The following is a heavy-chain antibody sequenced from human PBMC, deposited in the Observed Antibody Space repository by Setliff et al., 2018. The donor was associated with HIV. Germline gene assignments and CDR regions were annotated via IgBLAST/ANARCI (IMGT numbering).Heavy chain of an antibody. V-gene: IGHV4-31*03. J-gene: IGHJ4*02. CDR3: AREAPADSSSTSYYFDY. D-gene: IGHD2-2*01. CDR2: IYYKRNT. CDR1: GDSINSGGYY. Sequence: SETLSLTCSVSGDSINSGGYYWSWLRQHPGKGLEWICYIYYKRNTYYNPSLKSRVSVSLDTSKNQFSLQLSSVTAADTAVYYCAREAPADSSSTSYYFDYWGQGTLVTVSS.